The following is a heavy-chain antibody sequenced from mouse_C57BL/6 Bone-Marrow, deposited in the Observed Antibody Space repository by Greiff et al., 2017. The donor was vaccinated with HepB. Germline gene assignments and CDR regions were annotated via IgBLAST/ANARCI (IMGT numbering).Heavy chain of an antibody. CDR2: IYPGGGYT. J-gene: IGHJ4*01. CDR1: GYTFTNYW. Sequence: QVQLKQSGAELVRPGTSVKMSCKASGYTFTNYWIGWAKQRPGHGLEWIGDIYPGGGYTNYNEKFKGKATLTADKSSSTAYMQFSSLTSEDSAIYYCARGRFYAMDYWGQGTSVTVSS. CDR3: ARGRFYAMDY. V-gene: IGHV1-63*01.